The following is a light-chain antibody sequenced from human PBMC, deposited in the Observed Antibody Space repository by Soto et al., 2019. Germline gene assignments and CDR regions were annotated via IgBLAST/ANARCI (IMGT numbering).Light chain of an antibody. CDR1: QTVSGSN. CDR2: GTS. CDR3: QQYGNSMLT. J-gene: IGKJ4*01. Sequence: EIVLTQSPGNLSLSPGERATLSCRASQTVSGSNLAWYQQKPGQAPRLLIYGTSSRATGIPDRFSGSGSGTDFTLTINRLEPEDFAVYYCQQYGNSMLTFGGGTKVEVK. V-gene: IGKV3-20*01.